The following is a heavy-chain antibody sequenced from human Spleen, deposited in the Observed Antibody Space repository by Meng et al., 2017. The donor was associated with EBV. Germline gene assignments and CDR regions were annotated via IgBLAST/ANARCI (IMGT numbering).Heavy chain of an antibody. V-gene: IGHV4-34*01. J-gene: IGHJ4*02. CDR2: INHSGNT. CDR1: GGPFDGYS. D-gene: IGHD2-8*02. Sequence: QQWGAGLLKPSETLSLTCDVYGGPFDGYSWTWIRQPPGKGLEWIGEINHSGNTNYNPSLKSRVTISVDTSKRQFSLKLTSMTAADTAVYYCATWWGKGYYWGQETLVTVSS. CDR3: ATWWGKGYY.